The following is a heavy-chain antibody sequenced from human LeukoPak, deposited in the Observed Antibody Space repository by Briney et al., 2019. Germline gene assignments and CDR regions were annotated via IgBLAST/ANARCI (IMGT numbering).Heavy chain of an antibody. D-gene: IGHD1-1*01. CDR2: MNPNSGNT. CDR1: GYTFTSYD. J-gene: IGHJ6*02. V-gene: IGHV1-8*01. Sequence: GASVKLSCKASGYTFTSYDINWVRQATGQGLEWMGWMNPNSGNTGYAQKFQGRVTMTRNTSISTAYMELSSLRSEDTAVYYCASQTVHAYYYYGMDVWGHGTTVTVSS. CDR3: ASQTVHAYYYYGMDV.